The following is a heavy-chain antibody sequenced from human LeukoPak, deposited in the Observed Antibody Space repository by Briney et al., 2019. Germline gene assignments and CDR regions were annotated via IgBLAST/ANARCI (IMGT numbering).Heavy chain of an antibody. CDR3: AGGERATAVLPFDY. D-gene: IGHD6-13*01. V-gene: IGHV4-34*01. J-gene: IGHJ4*02. CDR2: INHSGSN. Sequence: ADTLSLPCAVYGGSLSGFYWSWLRQPPGKGLEWVGEINHSGSNNYNPSLKSRVTVSEDTSKSQFSLNLSSVTTADPAVYYCAGGERATAVLPFDYWGQGTLVTVSS. CDR1: GGSLSGFY.